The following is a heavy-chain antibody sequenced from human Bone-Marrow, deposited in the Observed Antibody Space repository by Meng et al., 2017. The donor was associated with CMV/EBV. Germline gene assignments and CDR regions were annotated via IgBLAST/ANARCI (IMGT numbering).Heavy chain of an antibody. J-gene: IGHJ6*02. V-gene: IGHV3-9*01. Sequence: SLKISCAASGFPFDDYAMHWVRQAPGKGLEWVSGISWNSGSIGYADSVKGRFTISRDNAKNSLYLQMNSLRAEDTAVYYCAKDRDRGCSSTSWPPYGMDVWGQGTTVTVSS. D-gene: IGHD2-2*01. CDR2: ISWNSGSI. CDR1: GFPFDDYA. CDR3: AKDRDRGCSSTSWPPYGMDV.